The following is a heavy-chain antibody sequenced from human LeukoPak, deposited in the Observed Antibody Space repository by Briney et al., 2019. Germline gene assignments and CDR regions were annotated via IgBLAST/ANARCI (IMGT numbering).Heavy chain of an antibody. D-gene: IGHD1-1*01. CDR3: AMNWNVPPRDY. CDR2: INQDGSGK. Sequence: GGSLRLSCAASGITFRSYWMNWVRQAPGKGLEWVASINQDGSGKNYVDSVKGRFTGSGDNAKKYLQMNSLRAEDTAVYYCAMNWNVPPRDYWGQGTLVTVSS. V-gene: IGHV3-7*01. CDR1: GITFRSYW. J-gene: IGHJ4*02.